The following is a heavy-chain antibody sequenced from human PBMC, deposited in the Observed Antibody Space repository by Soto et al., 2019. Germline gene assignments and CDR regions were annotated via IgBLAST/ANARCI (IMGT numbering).Heavy chain of an antibody. V-gene: IGHV3-33*01. J-gene: IGHJ5*02. CDR2: IWYDGSNK. CDR1: GFTFSSYG. CDR3: ARDFGSSLVPWFAP. Sequence: QPGGSLRLSCAASGFTFSSYGMHWVRQAPGKGLEWVAVIWYDGSNKYYADSVKGRFTISRDNSKNTLYLQMNSLRAEDTAVYYCARDFGSSLVPWFAPWGQGTLVTVSS. D-gene: IGHD6-6*01.